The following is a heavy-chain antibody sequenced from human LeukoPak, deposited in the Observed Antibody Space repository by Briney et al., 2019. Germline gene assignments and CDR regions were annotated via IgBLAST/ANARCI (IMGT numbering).Heavy chain of an antibody. CDR3: ARDRQQLVPTNYYYYGMDV. D-gene: IGHD6-13*01. Sequence: GGSLRLSCAASGFTFSSYSMNWVRQAPGKGPEWVSSISSSSYIYYADSVKGRFTISRDNAKNSLYLQMNSLRAEDTAVYYCARDRQQLVPTNYYYYGMDVWGKGTTVTVSS. CDR2: ISSSSYI. CDR1: GFTFSSYS. V-gene: IGHV3-21*01. J-gene: IGHJ6*04.